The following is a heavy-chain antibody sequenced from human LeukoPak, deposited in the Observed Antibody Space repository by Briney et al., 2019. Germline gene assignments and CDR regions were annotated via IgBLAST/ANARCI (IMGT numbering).Heavy chain of an antibody. V-gene: IGHV4-59*08. CDR2: IYYRGST. Sequence: PSESLSLTCTVSGGSISSYYWSWIRQPPGKGLEWIRYIYYRGSTNYNPSLKSRVTISVDTSKNQFSLKLSSVTAADTAVYYCARLFEKGSSWYRSPSSWFDPWGQGTLVTVSS. D-gene: IGHD6-13*01. J-gene: IGHJ5*02. CDR3: ARLFEKGSSWYRSPSSWFDP. CDR1: GGSISSYY.